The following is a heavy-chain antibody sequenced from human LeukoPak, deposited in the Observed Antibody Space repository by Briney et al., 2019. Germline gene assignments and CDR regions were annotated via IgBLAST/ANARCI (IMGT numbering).Heavy chain of an antibody. V-gene: IGHV3-48*02. D-gene: IGHD3-22*01. CDR2: ISPSSSAI. CDR1: GFTFGSYS. CDR3: APTRVVVPI. J-gene: IGHJ4*02. Sequence: GGSLRLSCAASGFTFGSYSMNWVRQAPGKGLEWVSCISPSSSAIYYADPVKGRFTISRDNAKNSLYLQMNSLRDEDTAVYYCAPTRVVVPIWGQGTLVTVSS.